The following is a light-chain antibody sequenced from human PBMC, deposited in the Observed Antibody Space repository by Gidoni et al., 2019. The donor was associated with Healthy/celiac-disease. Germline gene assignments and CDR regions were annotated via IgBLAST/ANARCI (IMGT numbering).Light chain of an antibody. CDR1: QSVSSN. V-gene: IGKV3-15*01. Sequence: EIVMTHSPATLSVSPGERATLSCRASQSVSSNLAWYQKKPGQAHRLLIYGASTRATGIPARFSGSGSGTEFTLTISSLQSEDFAVYYCQQYNNWPDTFGQGTKLEIK. CDR3: QQYNNWPDT. CDR2: GAS. J-gene: IGKJ2*01.